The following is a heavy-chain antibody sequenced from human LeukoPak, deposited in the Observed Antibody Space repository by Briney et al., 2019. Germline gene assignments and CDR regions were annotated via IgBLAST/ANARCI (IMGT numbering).Heavy chain of an antibody. D-gene: IGHD2-15*01. CDR3: PRARGEWWRGYFDY. V-gene: IGHV3-7*01. CDR1: GFIFSSYW. CDR2: IKQDGSEK. Sequence: GGSLRLSCTASGFIFSSYWMSWVRQAPGKGLEWVANIKQDGSEKYYVDSVKGRFTISRDNAKNSLYLQMNSLRAEDTAVYYCPRARGEWWRGYFDYWGQGTLVTVSS. J-gene: IGHJ4*02.